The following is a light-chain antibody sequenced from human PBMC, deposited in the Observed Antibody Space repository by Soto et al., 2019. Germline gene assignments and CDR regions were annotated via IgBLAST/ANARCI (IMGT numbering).Light chain of an antibody. CDR2: DAS. V-gene: IGKV1-13*02. CDR3: QQFNSFPLT. Sequence: AVQLTQSPSSLSASVGDRVTISCRASQGIGSALAWYQQNPGKAPKVLIYDASSFESGVPSRFRGRGSGPDFTLTISSLQPEDFASYYCQQFNSFPLTFGGGTKVEIK. J-gene: IGKJ4*01. CDR1: QGIGSA.